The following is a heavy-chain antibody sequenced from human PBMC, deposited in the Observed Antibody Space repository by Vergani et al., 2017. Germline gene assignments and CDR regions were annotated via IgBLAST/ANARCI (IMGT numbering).Heavy chain of an antibody. J-gene: IGHJ4*02. CDR2: ISGSGVSA. Sequence: EVQLLQSGGGVIQPGGSVRLSCAASGFTFSACPMTWVRQAPGKGLEWVSGISGSGVSAYYTDSVKGRFTISRDNSKSTLFLQMNGLTSEDTAIYYCAQCANSVPRLPVYWGQGALVAVSS. D-gene: IGHD5/OR15-5a*01. CDR3: AQCANSVPRLPVY. CDR1: GFTFSACP. V-gene: IGHV3-23*01.